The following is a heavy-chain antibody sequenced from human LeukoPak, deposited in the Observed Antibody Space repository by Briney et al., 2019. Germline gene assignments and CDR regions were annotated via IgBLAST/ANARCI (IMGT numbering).Heavy chain of an antibody. V-gene: IGHV4-34*01. J-gene: IGHJ4*02. CDR1: GGSFSGYY. Sequence: SETLSLTCAVYGGSFSGYYWSWIRQPPGEGLEWIGEINHSGSTNYNPSLKSRVTISVDTSKNQFSLKLSSVTAADTAVYYCARRSRSGWYVCFDYWGQGTLVTVSS. CDR3: ARRSRSGWYVCFDY. CDR2: INHSGST. D-gene: IGHD6-19*01.